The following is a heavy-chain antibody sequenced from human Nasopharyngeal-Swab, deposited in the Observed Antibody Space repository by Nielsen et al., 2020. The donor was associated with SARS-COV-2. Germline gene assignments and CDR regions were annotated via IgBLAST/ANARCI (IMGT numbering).Heavy chain of an antibody. CDR2: INHSGST. V-gene: IGHV4-34*01. Sequence: WIRQPPGKGLEWIGEINHSGSTNYNPSLKSRVTKSVDTSKNQFSLKLSSVTAADTAVYYCARAGDIRYYYYGMDVWGQGTTVTVSS. J-gene: IGHJ6*02. D-gene: IGHD2-21*01. CDR3: ARAGDIRYYYYGMDV.